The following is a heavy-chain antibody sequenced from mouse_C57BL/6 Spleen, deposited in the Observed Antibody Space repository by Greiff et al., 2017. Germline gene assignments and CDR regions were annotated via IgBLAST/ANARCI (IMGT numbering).Heavy chain of an antibody. CDR1: GYTFTDYY. CDR3: ALYYFDY. CDR2: INPNNGGT. V-gene: IGHV1-26*01. Sequence: EVQLQQSGPELVKPGASVKISCKASGYTFTDYYMNWVKQSHGKSLEWIGDINPNNGGTSYNQKFKGKATLTVDKSSSTAYMELRSLTSEYSAVYYCALYYFDYWGQGTTLTVSS. J-gene: IGHJ2*01.